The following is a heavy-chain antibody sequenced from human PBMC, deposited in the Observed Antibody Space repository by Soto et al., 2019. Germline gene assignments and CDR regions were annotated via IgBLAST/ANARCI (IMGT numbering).Heavy chain of an antibody. Sequence: EVQLLESGGGLVQPGGSLRLSCAASGFTFSSYAMSWVRQAPGKGLEWVSAISGSGGSTYYADSVKGRFTISRDNSKNTLYLQMNSLRAEDTAVYFCAKDRMIVVVILLDYWGQGTLVTVSS. J-gene: IGHJ4*02. CDR3: AKDRMIVVVILLDY. CDR2: ISGSGGST. D-gene: IGHD3-22*01. V-gene: IGHV3-23*01. CDR1: GFTFSSYA.